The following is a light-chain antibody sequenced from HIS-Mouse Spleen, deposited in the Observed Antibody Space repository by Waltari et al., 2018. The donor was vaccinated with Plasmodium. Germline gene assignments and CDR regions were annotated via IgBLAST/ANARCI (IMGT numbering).Light chain of an antibody. J-gene: IGLJ2*01. CDR1: SSNIGSNT. V-gene: IGLV1-44*01. Sequence: QSVLTQPPSASGTPGQRVTISCSGSSSNIGSNTVNWYQQLPGTAPKLLIYSNNQRPSGVPDRVSGSKSGTSASLAISGLQVEDEADYYCAAWDDSLNGVVFGGGTKLTVL. CDR3: AAWDDSLNGVV. CDR2: SNN.